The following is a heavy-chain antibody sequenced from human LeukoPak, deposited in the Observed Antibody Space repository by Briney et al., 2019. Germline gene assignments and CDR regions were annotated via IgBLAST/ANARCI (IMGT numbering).Heavy chain of an antibody. J-gene: IGHJ6*03. CDR1: GGSISSYY. V-gene: IGHV4-59*01. D-gene: IGHD3-3*01. Sequence: SETLSLTCTVSGGSISSYYWSWIRQPPGKGLEWIGYIYYSGSTNYNPSLKSRVTISVDTSKNQFSLKLSSVTAADTAVYYCARYYDFWSGFPYMDVWGKGTTVTVPS. CDR3: ARYYDFWSGFPYMDV. CDR2: IYYSGST.